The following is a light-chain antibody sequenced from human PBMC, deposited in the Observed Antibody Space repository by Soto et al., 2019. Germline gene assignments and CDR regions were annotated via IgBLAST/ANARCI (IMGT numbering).Light chain of an antibody. CDR1: QTINSW. CDR3: QQYHDSPVT. CDR2: KAS. Sequence: DIQMTQSPSTLSASVGDRVTITCRASQTINSWLAWYQQKPGKAPNLLIYKASSLESGVTSRFSGSGSGTEFTLTISSLQPDDFATYYCQQYHDSPVTFGGGTKVEIK. J-gene: IGKJ4*01. V-gene: IGKV1-5*03.